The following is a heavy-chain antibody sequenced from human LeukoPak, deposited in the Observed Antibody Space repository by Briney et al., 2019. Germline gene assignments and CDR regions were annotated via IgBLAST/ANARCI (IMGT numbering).Heavy chain of an antibody. J-gene: IGHJ4*02. CDR2: ISYDGSNK. D-gene: IGHD2-2*02. CDR3: ARDRGLGYCSSTSCYNNYFDY. Sequence: GGSLRLSCAASGFTFSSYAMHWVRQAPGKGLEWVAVISYDGSNKYYADSVKGRFTISRDNAKNSLYLQMNSLRAEDTAVYYCARDRGLGYCSSTSCYNNYFDYWGQGTLVTVSS. CDR1: GFTFSSYA. V-gene: IGHV3-30*04.